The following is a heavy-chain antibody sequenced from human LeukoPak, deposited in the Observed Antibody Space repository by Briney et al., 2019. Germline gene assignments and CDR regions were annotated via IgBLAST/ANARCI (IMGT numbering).Heavy chain of an antibody. CDR2: ISYDGSNK. CDR3: ARAQVPIVVVPAAIDY. J-gene: IGHJ4*02. D-gene: IGHD2-2*01. Sequence: GSLRLSCAASGFTFSSYAMHWVRQAPGKGLEWVAVISYDGSNKYYADSVKGRFTISRDNSKNTLYLQMNSLRAEDTAVYYCARAQVPIVVVPAAIDYWGQGALVTVSS. V-gene: IGHV3-30-3*01. CDR1: GFTFSSYA.